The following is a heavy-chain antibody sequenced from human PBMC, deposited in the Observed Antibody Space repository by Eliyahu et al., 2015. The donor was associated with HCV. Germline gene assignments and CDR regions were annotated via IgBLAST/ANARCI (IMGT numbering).Heavy chain of an antibody. V-gene: IGHV2-5*01. CDR3: VHRTSVTSFDY. CDR2: IYGNDET. Sequence: QITLKESGPTLVKPTQTLTLTCTFSGFSLTTGDELVGWVRQPPGKVLEWLTFIYGNDETRYRSSLKSRLTITKDTTKKHVVLTMTNMDPVDTGTYYCVHRTSVTSFDYWGQGTLVTVSS. D-gene: IGHD4-17*01. CDR1: GFSLTTGDEL. J-gene: IGHJ4*02.